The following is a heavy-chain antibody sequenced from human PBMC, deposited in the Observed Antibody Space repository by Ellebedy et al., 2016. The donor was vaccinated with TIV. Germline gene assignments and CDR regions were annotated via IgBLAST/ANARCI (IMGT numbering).Heavy chain of an antibody. Sequence: PGGSLRLSCAASGFTFSSYSMNWVRQAPGKGLEWVASISSSSSTIYYADSVKGRFTISRDKAKNSLYLQMNSLRAEDTAVYYCARDYVGVDYWGQGTLVTVSS. CDR1: GFTFSSYS. D-gene: IGHD4-23*01. J-gene: IGHJ4*02. V-gene: IGHV3-48*01. CDR3: ARDYVGVDY. CDR2: ISSSSSTI.